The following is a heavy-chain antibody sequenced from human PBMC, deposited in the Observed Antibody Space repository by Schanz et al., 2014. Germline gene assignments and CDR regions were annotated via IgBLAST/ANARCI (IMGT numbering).Heavy chain of an antibody. J-gene: IGHJ5*02. CDR3: ARQPGRITVSGVVSNWFDP. CDR1: GFTFRSYG. CDR2: ISYDGSSK. Sequence: QVQLVDSGGGLVKPGGSLRLSCAASGFTFRSYGMHWVRQAPGKGLEWVALISYDGSSKNHADSVQGRFTISRDNSKNTLYLQMNSLRVEDTAVYYCARQPGRITVSGVVSNWFDPWGQGTLVTVSA. D-gene: IGHD3-3*01. V-gene: IGHV3-33*01.